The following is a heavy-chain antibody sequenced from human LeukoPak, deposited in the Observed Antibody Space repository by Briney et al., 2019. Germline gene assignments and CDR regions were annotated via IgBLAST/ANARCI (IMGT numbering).Heavy chain of an antibody. Sequence: KAWETLSLTCTVSGGSISSSSYYWGWIRQPSGKGLEWIGSIYYSGSTYYNASLKSRVTISVDTSKNQFSLKLSSVTAADTAVYYCARRRRGSGFDYWGQGTLVTVSS. D-gene: IGHD3-3*01. J-gene: IGHJ4*02. V-gene: IGHV4-39*01. CDR1: GGSISSSSYY. CDR2: IYYSGST. CDR3: ARRRRGSGFDY.